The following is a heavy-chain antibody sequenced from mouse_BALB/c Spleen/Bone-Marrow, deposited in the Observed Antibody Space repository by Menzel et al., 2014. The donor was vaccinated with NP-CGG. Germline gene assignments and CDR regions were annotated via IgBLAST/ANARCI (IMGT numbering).Heavy chain of an antibody. CDR3: TRSDGYYDPHWYFDV. V-gene: IGHV1S81*02. J-gene: IGHJ1*01. Sequence: VQLQQSGAELVKPGASVKLSCKASGYTFTSYYMYWVKQRPGQGLEWIGEINPSNGGTNFNEKFKSKATLTVDKSSSTAYTQLSSLTSEDSAVYYCTRSDGYYDPHWYFDVWGAGTTVTVSS. D-gene: IGHD2-3*01. CDR1: GYTFTSYY. CDR2: INPSNGGT.